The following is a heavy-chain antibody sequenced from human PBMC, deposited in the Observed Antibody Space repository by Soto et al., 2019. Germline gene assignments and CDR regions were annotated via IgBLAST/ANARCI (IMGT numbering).Heavy chain of an antibody. CDR1: GFILSKAW. CDR3: ATEGGYSGSNFFGAY. J-gene: IGHJ4*02. CDR2: IKNKDSGGTT. V-gene: IGHV3-15*05. Sequence: QLVESGGGLVEPGGSLRLSCAASGFILSKAWMAWVRQAPGKGPEWVGRIKNKDSGGTTEYSSSVIGRFSISRDDSTNTLYLQMNSLKTEDTAVYYCATEGGYSGSNFFGAYWGQGTLVTVSS. D-gene: IGHD5-18*01.